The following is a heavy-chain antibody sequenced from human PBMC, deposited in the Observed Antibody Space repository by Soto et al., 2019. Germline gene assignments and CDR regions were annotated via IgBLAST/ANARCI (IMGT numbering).Heavy chain of an antibody. Sequence: QVQLVQSGAEVKKPGASVKVSCKASGYTFTSYGISWVRQAPGQGLEWMGWISAYNGNTNYAQKLQGRVTMTTDTATRTANMERGSRGSDDTAVYYWARDKGDGSGSYYGYWGQGTLVTVSS. D-gene: IGHD3-10*01. J-gene: IGHJ4*02. CDR1: GYTFTSYG. V-gene: IGHV1-18*01. CDR2: ISAYNGNT. CDR3: ARDKGDGSGSYYGY.